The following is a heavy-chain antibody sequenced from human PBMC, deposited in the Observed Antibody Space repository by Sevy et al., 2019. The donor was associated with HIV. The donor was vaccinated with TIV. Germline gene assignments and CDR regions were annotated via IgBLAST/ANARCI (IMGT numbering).Heavy chain of an antibody. D-gene: IGHD3-22*01. CDR3: AKGSRATDSAFDI. CDR1: GFPFGSYG. Sequence: GGSLRLSCTGSGFPFGSYGMSWVRQAPGKGLEWVSSMTGSGVTIYYADSVKGRFTFSRDNSKNTVHLQMNSLRTEDTAVYYCAKGSRATDSAFDIWGQGTMVTVSS. V-gene: IGHV3-23*01. CDR2: MTGSGVTI. J-gene: IGHJ3*02.